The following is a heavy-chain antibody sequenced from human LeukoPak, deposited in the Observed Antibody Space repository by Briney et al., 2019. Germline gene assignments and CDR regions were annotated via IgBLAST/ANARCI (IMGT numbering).Heavy chain of an antibody. D-gene: IGHD6-13*01. J-gene: IGHJ3*02. CDR2: INPNSGAT. CDR1: GYTFTGYY. Sequence: GASVKVSCKASGYTFTGYYMQWVRQAPGQRLEWIGWINPNSGATNYAQKYQGRVTINRHTSISTGSMEPRRLRSDDTAVYYCLSGAAGAFDIWGQGTMVTVSS. V-gene: IGHV1-2*02. CDR3: LSGAAGAFDI.